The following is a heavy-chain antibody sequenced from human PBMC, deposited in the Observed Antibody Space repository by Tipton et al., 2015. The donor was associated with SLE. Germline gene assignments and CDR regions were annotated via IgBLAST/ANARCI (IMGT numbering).Heavy chain of an antibody. Sequence: SLRLSCAASGFTFSSYGMHWVRQAPGKGLEWVAVISYDGSNKYYADSVKGRFTISRDNAKNSLYLQMNSLRAEDTAVYYCAKDGRAADAFDIWGQGTMVTVSS. D-gene: IGHD6-13*01. J-gene: IGHJ3*02. CDR2: ISYDGSNK. CDR3: AKDGRAADAFDI. V-gene: IGHV3-30*19. CDR1: GFTFSSYG.